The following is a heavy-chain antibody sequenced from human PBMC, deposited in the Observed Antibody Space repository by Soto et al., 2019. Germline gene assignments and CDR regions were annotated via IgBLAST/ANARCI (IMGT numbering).Heavy chain of an antibody. CDR2: IWYDGSNK. CDR1: GFTFSSYG. Sequence: GGSLRLSCAASGFTFSSYGMHWVRQAPGKGLEWVAVIWYDGSNKYYADSVKGRFTISRDNSKNTLYLQMNSLRAEDTAVYYCARDGVAYCGSDCYSNYWGQGTLVTVSS. V-gene: IGHV3-33*01. J-gene: IGHJ4*02. CDR3: ARDGVAYCGSDCYSNY. D-gene: IGHD2-21*02.